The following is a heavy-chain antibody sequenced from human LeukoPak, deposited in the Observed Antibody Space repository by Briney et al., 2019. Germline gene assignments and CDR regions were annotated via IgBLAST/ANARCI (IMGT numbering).Heavy chain of an antibody. J-gene: IGHJ4*02. Sequence: SETLSLTCAVYGGSFSGYYWSWIRQPPGKGLEWIGEINHSGSTNYNPSLKSRVTISVDTSKNQFSLKLSSVTATDTAVYYCARGSRDGYNYDYWGQGTLVTVSS. CDR3: ARGSRDGYNYDY. CDR2: INHSGST. D-gene: IGHD5-24*01. V-gene: IGHV4-34*01. CDR1: GGSFSGYY.